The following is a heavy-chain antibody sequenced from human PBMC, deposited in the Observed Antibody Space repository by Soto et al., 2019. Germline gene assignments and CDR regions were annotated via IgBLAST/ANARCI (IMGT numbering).Heavy chain of an antibody. CDR1: GFALSDSA. CDR2: IKSRAENFAT. V-gene: IGHV3-73*02. J-gene: IGHJ5*02. CDR3: TSLSRSEVFWFDP. Sequence: EVQLVESGGGLVQPGGSLKISCAASGFALSDSAVHWVRQAPGKGLEWVGRIKSRAENFATAFAASVSGRFTIFRDDSRNTASLQMAGLKTEDTAVYFCTSLSRSEVFWFDPWGQGTLVTVSS.